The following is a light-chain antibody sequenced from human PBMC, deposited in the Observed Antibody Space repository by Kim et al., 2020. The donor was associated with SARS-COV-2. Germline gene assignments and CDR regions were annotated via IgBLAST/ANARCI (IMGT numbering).Light chain of an antibody. CDR1: QSVRSSF. J-gene: IGKJ2*01. CDR3: QHFGGSSDT. CDR2: DAS. V-gene: IGKV3-20*01. Sequence: EIVLTQSPGTLALSPGERATLSCRASQSVRSSFLAWYQHKVGQAPTLLIYDASTRATGIPDRFSGSGSGTDFTLTISSLEPEDFAVYYCQHFGGSSDTFGQGTKLEI.